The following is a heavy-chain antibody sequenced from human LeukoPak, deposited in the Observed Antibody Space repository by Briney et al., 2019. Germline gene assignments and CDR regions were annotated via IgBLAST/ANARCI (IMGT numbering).Heavy chain of an antibody. CDR3: AREGYYGSGSPPSLYFDY. CDR1: GFTFSSYA. J-gene: IGHJ4*02. CDR2: ISGSGGST. Sequence: GSLRLSCAASGFTFSSYAMSWVRQAPGKGLEWVSAISGSGGSTYYADSVKGRFTISRDNSGSTLYLQMNSLRPEDTAIYYCAREGYYGSGSPPSLYFDYWGQGTLVTVSS. D-gene: IGHD3-10*01. V-gene: IGHV3-23*01.